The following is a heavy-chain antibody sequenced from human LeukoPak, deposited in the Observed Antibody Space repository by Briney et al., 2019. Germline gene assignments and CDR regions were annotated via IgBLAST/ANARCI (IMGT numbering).Heavy chain of an antibody. CDR2: LYSGGST. CDR1: GFSVSSKY. J-gene: IGHJ4*02. CDR3: ARGDYDSGWYYFDY. V-gene: IGHV3-66*01. D-gene: IGHD6-19*01. Sequence: GGSLRLSCAASGFSVSSKYMTWVRQAPGKGLEWVSALYSGGSTNYADSVKGRFTISRDTSMNTLYLQMNSLTAEDTAVYFCARGDYDSGWYYFDYWGQGTLVTVSS.